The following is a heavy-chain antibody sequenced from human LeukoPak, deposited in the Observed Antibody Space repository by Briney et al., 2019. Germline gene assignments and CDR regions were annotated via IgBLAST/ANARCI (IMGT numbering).Heavy chain of an antibody. CDR3: AGVPLSYSSSWYYFDY. D-gene: IGHD6-13*01. CDR2: INPNSGGT. J-gene: IGHJ4*02. Sequence: VASVKVSCKASGYTFTGYYMHWVRQAPGQGLEWMGWINPNSGGTNYAQKFQGRVTMTRDTSISTAYMELSRLRSDDTAVYYCAGVPLSYSSSWYYFDYWGQGTLVTVSS. CDR1: GYTFTGYY. V-gene: IGHV1-2*02.